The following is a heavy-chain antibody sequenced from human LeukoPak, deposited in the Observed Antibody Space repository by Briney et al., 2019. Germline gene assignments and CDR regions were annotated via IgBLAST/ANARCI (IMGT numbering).Heavy chain of an antibody. Sequence: GSLRLSCAASGVTVSNNYMSWVRRAAGKGLEWVALIYSGGSTYYADSVKGRFTISRDNSKNTLHLQMNSLRAEDAAVYYCVRNSGELGAWGQGTLVTVSS. CDR1: GVTVSNNY. CDR2: IYSGGST. V-gene: IGHV3-53*01. D-gene: IGHD2-21*01. J-gene: IGHJ5*02. CDR3: VRNSGELGA.